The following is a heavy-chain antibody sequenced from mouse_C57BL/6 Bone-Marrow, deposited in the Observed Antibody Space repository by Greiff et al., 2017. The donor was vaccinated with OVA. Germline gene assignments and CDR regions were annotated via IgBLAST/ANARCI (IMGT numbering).Heavy chain of an antibody. CDR3: ARWDYGSRGYAMDY. J-gene: IGHJ4*01. CDR2: INPYNGGT. V-gene: IGHV1-19*01. CDR1: GYTFTDYY. Sequence: EVQLQQSGPVLVKPGASVKMSCKASGYTFTDYYMNWVKQSHGKSLEWIGVINPYNGGTSYNQKFKGKATLTVDKSSSTAYMELNSLTSEDSAVYYCARWDYGSRGYAMDYWGQGTSVTVSS. D-gene: IGHD1-1*01.